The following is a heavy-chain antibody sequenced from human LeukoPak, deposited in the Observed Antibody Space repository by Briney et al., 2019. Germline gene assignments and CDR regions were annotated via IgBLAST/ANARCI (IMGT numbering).Heavy chain of an antibody. J-gene: IGHJ4*02. CDR1: GYTLTELS. CDR2: FDPEDGET. D-gene: IGHD6-13*01. Sequence: ASVKVSCKVSGYTLTELSMHWVRQAPGKGPEWMGGFDPEDGETIYAQKFQGRVTMTEDTSTDTAYMELSNLRSEDTAVYYCVIAAAGTKRADYWGQGTLVTVSS. CDR3: VIAAAGTKRADY. V-gene: IGHV1-24*01.